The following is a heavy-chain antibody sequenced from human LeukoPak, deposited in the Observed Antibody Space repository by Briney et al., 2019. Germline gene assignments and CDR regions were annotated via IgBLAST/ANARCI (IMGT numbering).Heavy chain of an antibody. CDR1: GFTFSTYA. D-gene: IGHD2-21*02. CDR2: ISSNGGTT. V-gene: IGHV3-64D*06. CDR3: VKGVVVTAYLFRH. J-gene: IGHJ1*01. Sequence: GGSLRLSCSVSGFTFSTYAMHWVRQAPGKGLEYVSAISSNGGTTYYADSVKSRFTISRDNSKNMLYLQMSSLRTEDTAVYYCVKGVVVTAYLFRHWGQGALVTVSS.